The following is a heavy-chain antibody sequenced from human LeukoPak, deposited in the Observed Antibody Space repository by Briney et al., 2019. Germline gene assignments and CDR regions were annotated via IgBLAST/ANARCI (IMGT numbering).Heavy chain of an antibody. CDR1: GFSVGATY. Sequence: GGSLRLSCAASGFSVGATYMNWVRQTPGKGLEWLAHITSGGSDTRYADSVKGRFTISRDNAKNSLYLQMNSLRAEDTAVYYCARDFEDIVVVVAATRPFDFDYWGQGTLVTVSS. J-gene: IGHJ4*02. D-gene: IGHD2-15*01. CDR3: ARDFEDIVVVVAATRPFDFDY. CDR2: ITSGGSDT. V-gene: IGHV3-21*05.